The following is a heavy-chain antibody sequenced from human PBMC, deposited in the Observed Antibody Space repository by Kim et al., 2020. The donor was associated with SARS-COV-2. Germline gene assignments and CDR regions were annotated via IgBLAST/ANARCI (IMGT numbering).Heavy chain of an antibody. CDR1: GFTFSSYG. J-gene: IGHJ6*02. Sequence: GGSLRLSCAASGFTFSSYGMHWVRQAPGKGLEWVAVISYDGSNKYYVDSVKGRFTISRDNSKNTLYLQMNSLRAEDTAVYYCAKDMRYYDILTGDLERMGYYYYGMDVWGQRTTVTVSS. CDR3: AKDMRYYDILTGDLERMGYYYYGMDV. V-gene: IGHV3-30*18. D-gene: IGHD3-9*01. CDR2: ISYDGSNK.